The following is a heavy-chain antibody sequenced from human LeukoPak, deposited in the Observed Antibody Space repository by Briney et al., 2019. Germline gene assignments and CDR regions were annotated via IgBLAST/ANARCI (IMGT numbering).Heavy chain of an antibody. V-gene: IGHV3-48*04. CDR1: GFTFSSYS. CDR3: AREHSRGNNRPKSTLEPYFDY. Sequence: PGGSLRLSCAASGFTFSSYSMNWIRQAPGKGLEWVSYISSSGSTIYYADSVKGRFTISRDNAKNSLYLQMNSLRAEDTAVYYCAREHSRGNNRPKSTLEPYFDYWGQGTLVTVSS. D-gene: IGHD5-24*01. J-gene: IGHJ4*02. CDR2: ISSSGSTI.